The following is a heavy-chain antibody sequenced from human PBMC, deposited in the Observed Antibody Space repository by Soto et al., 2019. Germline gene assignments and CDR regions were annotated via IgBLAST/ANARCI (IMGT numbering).Heavy chain of an antibody. Sequence: GGSLRLSCAASGFTFSSYGMHWVRQAPGKGLEWVAVISYDGSNKYYADSVKGRFTISRDNSKNTLYLQMNSLRAEDTAVYYCAKTLAVAGYGYYGMDVWGQGTTVTVSS. D-gene: IGHD6-19*01. CDR3: AKTLAVAGYGYYGMDV. J-gene: IGHJ6*02. CDR2: ISYDGSNK. V-gene: IGHV3-30*18. CDR1: GFTFSSYG.